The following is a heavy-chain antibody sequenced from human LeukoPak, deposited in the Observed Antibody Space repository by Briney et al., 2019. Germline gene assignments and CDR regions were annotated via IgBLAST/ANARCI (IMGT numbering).Heavy chain of an antibody. D-gene: IGHD3-3*01. CDR2: ISYDGSNK. J-gene: IGHJ4*02. V-gene: IGHV3-30*18. Sequence: GGSLRLSCSASGFTFSTYWMSWVRQAPGKGLEWVAVISYDGSNKYYADSVKGRFTISRDNSKNTLYLQMNSLRAEDTAVYYCAKELSSGRYDFWRASSDYFDYWGQGTLVTVSS. CDR3: AKELSSGRYDFWRASSDYFDY. CDR1: GFTFSTYW.